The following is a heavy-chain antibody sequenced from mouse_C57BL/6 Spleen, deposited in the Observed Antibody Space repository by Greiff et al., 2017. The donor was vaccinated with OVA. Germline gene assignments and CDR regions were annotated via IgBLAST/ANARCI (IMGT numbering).Heavy chain of an antibody. J-gene: IGHJ3*01. D-gene: IGHD2-5*01. Sequence: EVKLEESGGGLVQPGGSMKLSCAASGFTFSDAWMDWVRQSPEKGLEWVAEIRNKANNHATYYAESVKGRFTISRDDSKSSVYLQMNSLRAEDTGIYYCTRPRSNYGGFAYWGQGTLVTVSA. CDR1: GFTFSDAW. CDR2: IRNKANNHAT. CDR3: TRPRSNYGGFAY. V-gene: IGHV6-6*01.